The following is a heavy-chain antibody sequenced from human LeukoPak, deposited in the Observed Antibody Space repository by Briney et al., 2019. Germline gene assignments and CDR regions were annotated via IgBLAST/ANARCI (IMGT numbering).Heavy chain of an antibody. V-gene: IGHV3-48*03. CDR3: ATLGYHLDS. CDR1: GFDFSAYE. D-gene: IGHD3-22*01. J-gene: IGHJ4*02. CDR2: FAGSDTTT. Sequence: GGSLRLSCAASGFDFSAYEMSWVRQAPGKGLEWVSYFAGSDTTTYYADSVKGRFTISRDNAKNSLYLQSNSLRAEDTALYYCATLGYHLDSWGQGTLVTVSS.